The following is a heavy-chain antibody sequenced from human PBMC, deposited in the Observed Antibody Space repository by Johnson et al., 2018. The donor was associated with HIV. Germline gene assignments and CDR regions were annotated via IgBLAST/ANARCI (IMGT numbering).Heavy chain of an antibody. CDR1: GFTFSSYW. Sequence: EVQLVESGGGLVQPGGSLRLSCAASGFTFSSYWMSWVRQAPGKGLEWVANIKQDGSEKYYADSVKGRFTISRDNSKNTLYLQMNSLRAEDTAVYYCAREALDAFDIWGQGTMVTVSS. V-gene: IGHV3-7*01. J-gene: IGHJ3*02. CDR3: AREALDAFDI. CDR2: IKQDGSEK.